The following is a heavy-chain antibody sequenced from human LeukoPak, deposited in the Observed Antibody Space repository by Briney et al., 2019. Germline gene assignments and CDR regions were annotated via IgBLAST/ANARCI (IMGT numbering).Heavy chain of an antibody. V-gene: IGHV4-61*01. Sequence: SETLSLTCTVSGGSVSSGSYYWSWIRQPPGKGLEWIGYIYYSGSTNYSPSLKSRVTMSVDTSKNQFSLNLSSVTAADTAVYYCARGLLRESHYGMDVWGQGTTVTVSS. J-gene: IGHJ6*02. CDR3: ARGLLRESHYGMDV. CDR1: GGSVSSGSYY. CDR2: IYYSGST. D-gene: IGHD2-15*01.